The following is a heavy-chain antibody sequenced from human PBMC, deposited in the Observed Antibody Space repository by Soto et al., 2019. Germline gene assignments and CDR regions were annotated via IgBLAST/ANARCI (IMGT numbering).Heavy chain of an antibody. CDR3: AKTTDGWFSAFEI. J-gene: IGHJ3*02. V-gene: IGHV3-23*01. CDR1: GFIFSSNA. CDR2: ISGSGTTA. Sequence: EVRLLESGGGLVQPGGSLRLSCAASGFIFSSNAMSWVRQAPGKGLEWVSAISGSGTTAYYADSVKGRFTFSRDNSKNTMYLQMNSLRAEDTAVYYCAKTTDGWFSAFEIWGQGTMVIVS. D-gene: IGHD6-19*01.